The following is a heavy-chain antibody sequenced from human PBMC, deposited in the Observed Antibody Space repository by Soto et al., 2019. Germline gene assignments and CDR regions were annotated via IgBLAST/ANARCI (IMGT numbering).Heavy chain of an antibody. J-gene: IGHJ5*02. D-gene: IGHD4-17*01. Sequence: EVQLVESGGDLVQPGGSLRLSCAASGFTFSSYWMHWVHQAPGKGLVWVSRINSDGSSTSYADSVKGRFTISRDNAKNTLYLQMNSLRAEDTAVYYCARDHDYVYNWFDPWGQGTLVTVSS. CDR3: ARDHDYVYNWFDP. CDR1: GFTFSSYW. V-gene: IGHV3-74*01. CDR2: INSDGSST.